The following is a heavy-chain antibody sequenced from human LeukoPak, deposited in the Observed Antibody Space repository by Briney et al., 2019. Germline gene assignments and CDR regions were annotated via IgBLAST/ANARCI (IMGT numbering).Heavy chain of an antibody. CDR3: ARGSVAGTGSFDY. CDR2: IIPIFGTA. CDR1: GGTFSSYA. J-gene: IGHJ4*02. V-gene: IGHV1-69*13. D-gene: IGHD6-19*01. Sequence: GASVKVSCKASGGTFSSYAISWVRQAPGQGLEWMGGIIPIFGTANYARKFQGRVTITADESTSTAYMELSSLRSEDTAVYYCARGSVAGTGSFDYWGQGTLVTVSS.